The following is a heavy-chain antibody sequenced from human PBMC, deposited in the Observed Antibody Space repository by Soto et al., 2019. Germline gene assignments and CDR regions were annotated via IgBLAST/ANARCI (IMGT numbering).Heavy chain of an antibody. CDR1: GFTFGDYA. Sequence: GGSLRLSCTASGFTFGDYAMCWFRQAPGKGLEWVGFIRSKAYGGTTEYAASVKGRFTISRDDSKSIAYLQMNSLKTEDTAVYYCTREVNDYSNYDYMDVWGKGTTVTVSS. CDR2: IRSKAYGGTT. V-gene: IGHV3-49*03. J-gene: IGHJ6*03. CDR3: TREVNDYSNYDYMDV. D-gene: IGHD4-4*01.